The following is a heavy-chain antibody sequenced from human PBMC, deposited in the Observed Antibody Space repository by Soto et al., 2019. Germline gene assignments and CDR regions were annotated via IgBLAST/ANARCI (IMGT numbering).Heavy chain of an antibody. V-gene: IGHV3-9*01. D-gene: IGHD3-10*01. Sequence: EVQLVESGGGLVQPGRSLRLSCAASGFTFDDYAMHWVRQAPGKGLEWVSGISWNSGSIGYADSVKGRFTISRDNAKNSLYLQMNSLRAEDTALYYCAKSDGIYGSGSSDDAFDIWGQGTMVTVSS. CDR2: ISWNSGSI. J-gene: IGHJ3*02. CDR1: GFTFDDYA. CDR3: AKSDGIYGSGSSDDAFDI.